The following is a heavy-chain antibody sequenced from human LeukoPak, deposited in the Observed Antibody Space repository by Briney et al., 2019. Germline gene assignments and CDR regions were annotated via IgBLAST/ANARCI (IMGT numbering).Heavy chain of an antibody. CDR3: AGRVTGYSSGYVY. V-gene: IGHV3-23*01. CDR1: GITFSNYA. Sequence: GGSLRLSCVASGITFSNYAVSWVRQAPERGLDWVSVISGSAHKIRYADSVKGRFTISRDNSENIVYLQMNNLRAEDTAVYYCAGRVTGYSSGYVYWGQGTLVTVSS. CDR2: ISGSAHKI. J-gene: IGHJ4*02. D-gene: IGHD5-18*01.